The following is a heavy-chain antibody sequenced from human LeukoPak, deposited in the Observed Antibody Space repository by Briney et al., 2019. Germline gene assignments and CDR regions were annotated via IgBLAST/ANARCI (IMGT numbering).Heavy chain of an antibody. CDR2: VSGYNGNT. CDR3: ARGDWFDP. J-gene: IGHJ5*02. V-gene: IGHV1-18*01. D-gene: IGHD2-21*01. CDR1: GYTFTSYD. Sequence: ASVKVSCKASGYTFTSYDINWVRQAPGQSLEWMGWVSGYNGNTNYAQKFEGRVAMTTDTSSSTAYMELRSLKSDDTAIYYCARGDWFDPWGQGTLVTVSS.